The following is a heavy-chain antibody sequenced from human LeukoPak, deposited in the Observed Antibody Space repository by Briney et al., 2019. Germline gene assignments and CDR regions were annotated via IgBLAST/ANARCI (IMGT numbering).Heavy chain of an antibody. CDR3: AGAPLAAASSFDD. J-gene: IGHJ4*02. CDR2: ISSSGSTI. D-gene: IGHD6-13*01. Sequence: GGSLRLSCAASGFTFSSYEMNWVRQAPGKGLEWVSYISSSGSTIYYADSVKGRFTISRDNAKNSLYLQMNSLRAEDTAVYYCAGAPLAAASSFDDWGQGTLVTVSS. CDR1: GFTFSSYE. V-gene: IGHV3-48*03.